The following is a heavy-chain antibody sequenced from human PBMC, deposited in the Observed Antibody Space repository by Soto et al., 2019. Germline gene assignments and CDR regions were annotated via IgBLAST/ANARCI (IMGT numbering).Heavy chain of an antibody. V-gene: IGHV1-3*01. Sequence: ASVKVSCKASGYTFTSYAMHWVRQAPGQGLEWMGWINAGNGNTKYSQKFQGRVTITRDTSASTAYMELSSLRSEDTAVYYCARDPRVRSGGYYYYYGMDVWGQGTTVTVSS. CDR1: GYTFTSYA. CDR3: ARDPRVRSGGYYYYYGMDV. J-gene: IGHJ6*02. CDR2: INAGNGNT. D-gene: IGHD3-10*01.